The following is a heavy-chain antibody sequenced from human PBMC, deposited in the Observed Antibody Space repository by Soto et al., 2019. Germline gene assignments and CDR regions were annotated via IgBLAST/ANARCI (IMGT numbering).Heavy chain of an antibody. CDR3: ARDPDEYSSSSYPDY. CDR2: ISYDGSNK. Sequence: QVQLVESGGGVVQPGRSLRLSCAASGFTFSSYAMHWVRQAPGKGLEWVAVISYDGSNKYYADSVKGRFTISRDNSKNTLYLQMNSLSAEDTAVYYCARDPDEYSSSSYPDYWGQGTLVTVSS. J-gene: IGHJ4*02. D-gene: IGHD6-6*01. CDR1: GFTFSSYA. V-gene: IGHV3-30-3*01.